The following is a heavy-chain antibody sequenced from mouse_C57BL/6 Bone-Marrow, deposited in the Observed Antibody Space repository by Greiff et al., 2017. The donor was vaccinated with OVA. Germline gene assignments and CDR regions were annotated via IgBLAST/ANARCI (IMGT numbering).Heavy chain of an antibody. CDR2: ISYDGSN. Sequence: EVKLQESGPGLVKPSQSLSLTCSVTGYSITSGYYWNWIRQFPGNKLEWMGYISYDGSNNYNPSLKNRISITRDTSKNQFFLKLNSVTTEDTATYYCASYVSSGGFAYWGQGTLVTVSA. D-gene: IGHD1-1*01. V-gene: IGHV3-6*01. CDR3: ASYVSSGGFAY. CDR1: GYSITSGYY. J-gene: IGHJ3*01.